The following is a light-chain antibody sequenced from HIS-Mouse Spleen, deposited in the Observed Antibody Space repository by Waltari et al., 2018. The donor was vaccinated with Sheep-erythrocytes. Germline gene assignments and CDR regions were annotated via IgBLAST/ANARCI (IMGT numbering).Light chain of an antibody. J-gene: IGLJ3*02. CDR1: SSDVGGYNY. CDR3: SSYAGSNNWV. Sequence: QSALTQPPSASGSPGQSVTISCTGTSSDVGGYNYVSWYQQHPGKAPKLMIYEVSKRPSGFPDLFAGSKSGNTASRTVSGLQAEDEADYYCSSYAGSNNWVFGGGTKLTVL. CDR2: EVS. V-gene: IGLV2-8*01.